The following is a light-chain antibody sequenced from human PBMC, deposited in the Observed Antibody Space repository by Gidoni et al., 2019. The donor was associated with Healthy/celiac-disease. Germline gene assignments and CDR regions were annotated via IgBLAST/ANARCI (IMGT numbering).Light chain of an antibody. CDR1: QSVSSY. V-gene: IGKV3-11*01. CDR2: DAS. CDR3: QERSNLPLLT. J-gene: IGKJ4*01. Sequence: IVLTQSPATLSFSPGERATLSCRASQSVSSYLAWYQQKPGQAPRLLIYDASNWATGIPSRFSGSGFGTDFSVTICSLEPEDLAVYYCQERSNLPLLTVGGGTKVEIK.